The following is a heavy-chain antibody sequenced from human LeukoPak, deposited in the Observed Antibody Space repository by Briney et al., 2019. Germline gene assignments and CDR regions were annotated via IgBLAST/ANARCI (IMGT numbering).Heavy chain of an antibody. V-gene: IGHV3-30-3*01. CDR1: GFTFSSYA. Sequence: GGSLRLSCAASGFTFSSYAMHWVRQAPGKGLEWVAVISYDGSNKYYADSVKGRFTISRDNSKNTLYLQMNSLRAEDTAVYYCAREVPRVSFDPWGQGTLVTVSS. J-gene: IGHJ5*02. CDR3: AREVPRVSFDP. CDR2: ISYDGSNK.